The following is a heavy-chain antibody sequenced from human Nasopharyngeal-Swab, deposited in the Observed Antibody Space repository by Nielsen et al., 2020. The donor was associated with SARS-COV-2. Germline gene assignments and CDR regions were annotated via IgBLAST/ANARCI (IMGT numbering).Heavy chain of an antibody. Sequence: ASVTVSCQASGYTFANYGVSWLRQAPGHGLEWIGWISVYNGNTGNAQNFQGRVTMTTDTYTNTGYLELRSLRSDDTAVYYCARGNGWYPDHWGQGTLVTVSS. J-gene: IGHJ4*02. CDR2: ISVYNGNT. V-gene: IGHV1-18*01. CDR3: ARGNGWYPDH. CDR1: GYTFANYG. D-gene: IGHD6-19*01.